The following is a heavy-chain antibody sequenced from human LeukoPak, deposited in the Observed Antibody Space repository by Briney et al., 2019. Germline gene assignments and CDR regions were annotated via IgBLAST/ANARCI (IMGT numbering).Heavy chain of an antibody. V-gene: IGHV3-9*01. Sequence: GSPLRLSCAASGFTFDDYAMPCVRHAPGKGLEWVSGISWNSCSIGYTDSVKGRFTISRDNAKNSLYLQMNSLRAEDTALYYCAKALTTHRNYYGMDVWGQGTTVTVSS. CDR2: ISWNSCSI. CDR1: GFTFDDYA. D-gene: IGHD1-14*01. CDR3: AKALTTHRNYYGMDV. J-gene: IGHJ6*02.